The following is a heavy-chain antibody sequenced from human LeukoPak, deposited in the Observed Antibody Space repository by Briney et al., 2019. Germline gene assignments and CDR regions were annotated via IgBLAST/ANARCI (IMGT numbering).Heavy chain of an antibody. CDR2: IKPDGSEK. J-gene: IGHJ4*02. V-gene: IGHV3-7*01. CDR1: GFTFSNYW. CDR3: ARDGLDYDFWSGYPLYRIGGPNDY. Sequence: GGSLRLSCAASGFTFSNYWMSWVRQPPGKGLEWVAHIKPDGSEKNYVDSVKGRFTISRDNAKNSLYLQMNSLRAEDTAVYYCARDGLDYDFWSGYPLYRIGGPNDYWGQGTLVTVSS. D-gene: IGHD3-3*01.